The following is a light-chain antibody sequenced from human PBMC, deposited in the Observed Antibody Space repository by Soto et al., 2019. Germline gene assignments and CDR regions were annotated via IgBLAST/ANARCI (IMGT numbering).Light chain of an antibody. Sequence: EIVMTQSPATLSVSPGERATLSCRASQSVSNNLAWYQKKPGQAPRLLIYGASTSATGIPDRFSGSGSGTEFTLTISSLQSEDFALFYCQQYNNWWTFGQGTRVDIK. V-gene: IGKV3-15*01. J-gene: IGKJ1*01. CDR2: GAS. CDR1: QSVSNN. CDR3: QQYNNWWT.